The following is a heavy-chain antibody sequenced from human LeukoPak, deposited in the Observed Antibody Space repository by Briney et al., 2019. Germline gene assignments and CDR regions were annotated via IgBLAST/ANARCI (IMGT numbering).Heavy chain of an antibody. V-gene: IGHV1-69*13. CDR2: IIPIFGTA. Sequence: SVKVSCKASGYTFTSYGISWVRQAPGQGLEWMGGIIPIFGTANYAQKFQGRVTITADESTSTAYMELSSLRSEDTAVYYCARGPPTGEVDYWGQGTLVTVSS. J-gene: IGHJ4*02. CDR3: ARGPPTGEVDY. CDR1: GYTFTSYG. D-gene: IGHD4-17*01.